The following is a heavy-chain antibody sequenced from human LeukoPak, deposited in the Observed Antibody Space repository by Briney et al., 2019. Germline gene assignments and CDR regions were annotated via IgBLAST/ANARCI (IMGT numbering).Heavy chain of an antibody. Sequence: GGSLRLSCAASGFTFSSYGMHWVRQAPGKGLEWVAVISYDGSNKYYADSVKGRLTISRDNSKNTLYLQMNSLRAEDTAVYYCAKDLDTARVMDVWGQGTTVTVSS. CDR3: AKDLDTARVMDV. CDR1: GFTFSSYG. J-gene: IGHJ6*02. CDR2: ISYDGSNK. D-gene: IGHD5-18*01. V-gene: IGHV3-30*18.